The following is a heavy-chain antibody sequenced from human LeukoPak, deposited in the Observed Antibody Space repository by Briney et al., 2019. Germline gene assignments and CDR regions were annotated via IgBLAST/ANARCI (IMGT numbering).Heavy chain of an antibody. CDR2: MNPNSGNT. V-gene: IGHV1-8*01. J-gene: IGHJ4*02. Sequence: ASVKVSCKASGYTFTSYDINWVRQATGQELEWMGWMNPNSGNTGYAQKFQGRVTMTRNTSISTAYMELSSLRSEDTAVYYCARGQVVRGVINYWGQGTLVTVSS. CDR1: GYTFTSYD. D-gene: IGHD3-10*01. CDR3: ARGQVVRGVINY.